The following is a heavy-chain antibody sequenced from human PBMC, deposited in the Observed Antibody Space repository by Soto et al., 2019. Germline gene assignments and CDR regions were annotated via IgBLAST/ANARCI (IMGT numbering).Heavy chain of an antibody. J-gene: IGHJ4*02. CDR3: ARRYGDYFDY. CDR2: IYHSGST. CDR1: GGSISSGGYS. D-gene: IGHD4-17*01. V-gene: IGHV4-30-2*01. Sequence: PSETLSLTCAVSGGSISSGGYSWSWIRQPPGKGLEWIGYIYHSGSTYYNPSLKSRVTISVDRSKNQFSLKLSSVTAADTAVYYCARRYGDYFDYRGQGTLVTVSS.